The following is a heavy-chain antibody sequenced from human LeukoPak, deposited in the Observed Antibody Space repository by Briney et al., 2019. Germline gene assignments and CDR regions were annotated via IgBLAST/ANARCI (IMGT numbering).Heavy chain of an antibody. J-gene: IGHJ4*02. CDR1: GGSISSGGYY. CDR2: IYYSGST. CDR3: ARVVKSKAALPFDY. Sequence: SQTLSLTCTVSGGSISSGGYYWSWIRQHPGKGLEWIGYIYYSGSTYYNPSLKSRVTISVDTSKNQFSLKLSSVTAADTAVYYCARVVKSKAALPFDYWGQGTLVTVSS. V-gene: IGHV4-31*03. D-gene: IGHD6-6*01.